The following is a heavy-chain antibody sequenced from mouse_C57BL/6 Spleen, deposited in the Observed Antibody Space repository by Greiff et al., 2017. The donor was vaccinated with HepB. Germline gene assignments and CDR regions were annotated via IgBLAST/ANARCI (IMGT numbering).Heavy chain of an antibody. CDR2: IYPGDGDT. V-gene: IGHV1-82*01. J-gene: IGHJ4*01. CDR3: ARADIDYSYYYAMDY. CDR1: GYAFSSSW. Sequence: VQLQQSGPELVKPGASVKISCKASGYAFSSSWMNWVKQRPGKGLEWIGRIYPGDGDTNYNGKFKGKATLTADKSSSTAYMQLSSLTSEDSAVYFCARADIDYSYYYAMDYWGQGTSVTVSS. D-gene: IGHD1-1*01.